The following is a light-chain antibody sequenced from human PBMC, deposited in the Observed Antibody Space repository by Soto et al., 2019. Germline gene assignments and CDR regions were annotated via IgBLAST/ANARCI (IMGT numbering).Light chain of an antibody. Sequence: DIQMTQSPSSLSASVGDRVTITCRASQSISSYLNWYQQKPGKAPKLQIHSSSSLQSGVPSRFSGSGSGTDFTLTSSSLQPEDFATYYYQHCYSTPRTFGQGTKLEIK. V-gene: IGKV1-39*01. CDR1: QSISSY. J-gene: IGKJ2*01. CDR3: QHCYSTPRT. CDR2: SSS.